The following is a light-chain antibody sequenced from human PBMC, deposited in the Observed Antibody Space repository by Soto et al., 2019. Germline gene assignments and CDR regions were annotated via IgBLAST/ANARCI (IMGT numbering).Light chain of an antibody. J-gene: IGLJ1*01. CDR2: DVS. V-gene: IGLV2-14*03. CDR3: SSYTSSISYV. Sequence: QSALTQPACVSGSPGQSITISCTGTSSDVGGYNYVSWYQSHPGEAPKLIIYDVSNRPSGVSDRFSGSKSGNTASLTISGLQAEDEADYYCSSYTSSISYVFGTGTKVTVL. CDR1: SSDVGGYNY.